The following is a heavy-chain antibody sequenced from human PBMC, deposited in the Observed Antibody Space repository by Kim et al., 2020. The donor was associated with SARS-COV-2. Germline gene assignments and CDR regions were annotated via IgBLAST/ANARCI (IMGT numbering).Heavy chain of an antibody. CDR3: AKNGAVTIWGYYYFVDV. V-gene: IGHV3-30*18. Sequence: GGSLRLSCAASGFTFSSYGMHWVRQAPGKGLEWVAAISYDGSNTYYADSVKGRFTISRDNSKNTLYLQMNSLRAEDTAVYYCAKNGAVTIWGYYYFVDVWGKGTTVTVSS. CDR2: ISYDGSNT. D-gene: IGHD7-27*01. J-gene: IGHJ6*03. CDR1: GFTFSSYG.